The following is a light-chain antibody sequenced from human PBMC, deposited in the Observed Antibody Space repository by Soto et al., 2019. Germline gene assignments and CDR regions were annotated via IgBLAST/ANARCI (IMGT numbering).Light chain of an antibody. J-gene: IGKJ2*01. CDR1: QSIRAY. Sequence: DIQMTQSPSSLSASVGDRVTITCRASQSIRAYLIWYQQKPGKAPKLLIYAASSLQSGVPSRFSGSGSGTDFTLTISSLQPEDFATYYCQQSYSTPPYTFGQGTKLEIK. CDR3: QQSYSTPPYT. CDR2: AAS. V-gene: IGKV1-39*01.